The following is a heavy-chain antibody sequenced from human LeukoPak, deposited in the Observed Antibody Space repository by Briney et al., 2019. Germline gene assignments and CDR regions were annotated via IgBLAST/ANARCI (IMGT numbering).Heavy chain of an antibody. J-gene: IGHJ4*02. CDR2: ISSDGSIK. V-gene: IGHV3-30*12. Sequence: PGGSLRLSCAASGFTFSRYGMHWVRQAPGKGLDWVTVISSDGSIKYHADPVKGRFTISRDNSKNTVYIQMNSLRAEDTAVYFCARGPAWDYWGQGTLVTVSS. CDR3: ARGPAWDY. D-gene: IGHD2-15*01. CDR1: GFTFSRYG.